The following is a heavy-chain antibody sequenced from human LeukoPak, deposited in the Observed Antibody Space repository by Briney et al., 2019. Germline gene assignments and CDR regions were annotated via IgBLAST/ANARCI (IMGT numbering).Heavy chain of an antibody. Sequence: KPSETLSLTCAVYGASFSGYYWSWIRQPPGKGVGWIGEINHSGSTNYTPSLKSRVTISVDTSKNQFSLKLSSVAAADTAVYYCARFLGLRSHYDYWGQGTLVTVSS. CDR1: GASFSGYY. J-gene: IGHJ4*02. CDR3: ARFLGLRSHYDY. CDR2: INHSGST. D-gene: IGHD4-17*01. V-gene: IGHV4-34*01.